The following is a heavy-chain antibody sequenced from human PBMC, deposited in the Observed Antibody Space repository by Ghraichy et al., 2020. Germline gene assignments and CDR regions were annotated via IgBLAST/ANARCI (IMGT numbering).Heavy chain of an antibody. D-gene: IGHD4-17*01. CDR2: IYYSGST. V-gene: IGHV4-59*01. J-gene: IGHJ6*02. CDR1: GGSISSYY. Sequence: SETLSLTCTVSGGSISSYYWSWIRQPPGKGLEWIGYIYYSGSTNYNPSLKSRVTISVDTSKNQFSLKLSSVTAADTAVYYCARDNDYGDYVGQYYYGMDVAAQKATVAFP. CDR3: ARDNDYGDYVGQYYYGMDV.